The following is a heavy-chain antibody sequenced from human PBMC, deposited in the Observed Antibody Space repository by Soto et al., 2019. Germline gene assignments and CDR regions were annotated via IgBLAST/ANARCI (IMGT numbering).Heavy chain of an antibody. CDR3: ARDPVLRWLGYFDY. J-gene: IGHJ4*02. D-gene: IGHD4-17*01. CDR2: ISYDGSNK. CDR1: GFTFSSYA. V-gene: IGHV3-30-3*01. Sequence: LRLSCAASGFTFSSYAMHWVRQAPGKGLEWVAVISYDGSNKYYADSVKGRFTISRDNSKNTLYLQMNSLRAEDTAVYYCARDPVLRWLGYFDYWGQGTLFTVSS.